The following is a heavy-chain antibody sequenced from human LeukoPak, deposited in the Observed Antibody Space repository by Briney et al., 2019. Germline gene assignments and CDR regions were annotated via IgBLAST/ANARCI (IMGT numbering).Heavy chain of an antibody. D-gene: IGHD3-22*01. CDR1: GLTFSSYA. J-gene: IGHJ3*02. V-gene: IGHV3-23*01. CDR3: AKDPRITMIVVVNVFDI. CDR2: ISGSGGST. Sequence: GGSLRLSCAASGLTFSSYAMSWVRQAPGKGLEWVSAISGSGGSTYYADSVKGRFTISRDNSKNTLYLQMNSLRAEDTAVYYCAKDPRITMIVVVNVFDIWGQGTMVTVSS.